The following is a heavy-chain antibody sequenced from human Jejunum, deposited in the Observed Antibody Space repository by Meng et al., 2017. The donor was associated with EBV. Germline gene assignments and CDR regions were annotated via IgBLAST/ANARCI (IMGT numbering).Heavy chain of an antibody. Sequence: LTLQAPGSGLVKPSATLSLTCAVSGGSISSGGYSWHWIRQPPGKGLQWIGYIYYSGSAFYNPSLKSRVTLSVDRSKNQFSLNLSSVTAADTAVYYCARGAYFDYWGQGTLVTVSS. J-gene: IGHJ4*02. CDR3: ARGAYFDY. V-gene: IGHV4-30-2*01. CDR2: IYYSGSA. CDR1: GGSISSGGYS.